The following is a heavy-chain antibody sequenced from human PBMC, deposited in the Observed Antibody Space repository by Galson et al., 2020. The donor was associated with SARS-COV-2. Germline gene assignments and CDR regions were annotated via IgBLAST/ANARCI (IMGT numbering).Heavy chain of an antibody. Sequence: GESLKISCAASGFTFTNYNMNWVRQAPGKGLEWVSSISSSGSYIYYADSVKGRFTISRDNAKNSLYLRMNSLRAEDTAVYYCARESRGATVTTIDYWGQGTLVTVSS. V-gene: IGHV3-21*01. D-gene: IGHD4-17*01. CDR1: GFTFTNYN. J-gene: IGHJ4*02. CDR2: ISSSGSYI. CDR3: ARESRGATVTTIDY.